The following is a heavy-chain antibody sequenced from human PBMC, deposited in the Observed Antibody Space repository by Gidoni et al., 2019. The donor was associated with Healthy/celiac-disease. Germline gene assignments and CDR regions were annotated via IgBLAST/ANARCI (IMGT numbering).Heavy chain of an antibody. CDR2: ISYDGSTK. CDR3: AKDIVGATYFDY. V-gene: IGHV3-30*18. Sequence: QVQLVESGGGVVQPGRSLRLSCAASGFTFSSYGMHWVRQAPGKGLEWVAVISYDGSTKYYADSVKGRFTISRDNSKNTLYLQMNSLRAEDTAVYYCAKDIVGATYFDYWGQGTLVTVSS. J-gene: IGHJ4*02. CDR1: GFTFSSYG. D-gene: IGHD1-26*01.